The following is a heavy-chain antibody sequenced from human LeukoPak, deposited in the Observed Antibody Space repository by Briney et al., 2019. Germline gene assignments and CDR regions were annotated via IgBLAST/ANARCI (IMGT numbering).Heavy chain of an antibody. D-gene: IGHD4-23*01. CDR2: IKQDGSEK. Sequence: GGSLRLSCAASGFTFSSYWMSWVRQAPGKGLEWVANIKQDGSEKYYVDSVKGRFTISRDNAKNSLYPQMNSLRAEDTAVYYCARDRSYGGNSQWYFDLWGRGTLVTLSS. CDR1: GFTFSSYW. J-gene: IGHJ2*01. CDR3: ARDRSYGGNSQWYFDL. V-gene: IGHV3-7*01.